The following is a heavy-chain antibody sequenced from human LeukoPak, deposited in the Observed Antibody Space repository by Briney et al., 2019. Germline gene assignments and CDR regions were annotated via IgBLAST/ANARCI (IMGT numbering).Heavy chain of an antibody. CDR2: IYYSGSS. J-gene: IGHJ2*01. V-gene: IGHV4-59*08. D-gene: IGHD2-21*02. CDR1: GGSISSYY. CDR3: ARQGDGFWYFDL. Sequence: TSQTLSLTCTVAGGSISSYYWSWIRQPPGKGLEWIGYIYYSGSSNYNPSPKSRITISVHQSKNQSPQKLSSVSAADTAVYYCARQGDGFWYFDLWGRGTLVTVSS.